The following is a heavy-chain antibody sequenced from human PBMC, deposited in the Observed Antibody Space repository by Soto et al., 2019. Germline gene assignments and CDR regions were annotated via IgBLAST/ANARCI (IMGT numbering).Heavy chain of an antibody. V-gene: IGHV3-23*01. D-gene: IGHD1-26*01. CDR2: ISGSGGST. J-gene: IGHJ4*02. Sequence: EVQPLESGGGLVQPGGSLRLSCAASGFTFSSYAMRWVRQATVKGLEWVSAISGSGGSTYYADSVKGRFTISRDNSKNTLYLQMNSLRAEDTAVYYCARRGSGSYYDYWGQGTLVTVSS. CDR3: ARRGSGSYYDY. CDR1: GFTFSSYA.